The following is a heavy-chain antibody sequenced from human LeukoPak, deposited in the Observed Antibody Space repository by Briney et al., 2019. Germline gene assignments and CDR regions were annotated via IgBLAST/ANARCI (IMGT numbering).Heavy chain of an antibody. D-gene: IGHD6-19*01. CDR3: ARDSAAVAATTHDY. V-gene: IGHV1-2*02. CDR2: INPNHGDT. J-gene: IGHJ4*01. Sequence: ASVKVSCKASGYTFTGYYMHWVRQAPGQGLEWMGWINPNHGDTNYAQKFQDRVSMTRDTSISTAYMDLSMVTSDDTAIYYCARDSAAVAATTHDYWGQGTLVTVSS. CDR1: GYTFTGYY.